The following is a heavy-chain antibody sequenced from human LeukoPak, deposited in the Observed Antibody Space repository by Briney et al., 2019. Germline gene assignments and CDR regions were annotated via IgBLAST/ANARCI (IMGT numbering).Heavy chain of an antibody. CDR2: IYYTGST. CDR3: ARNWKEALYYYYMDV. D-gene: IGHD1-1*01. Sequence: SETLSLTCTVSGGSISSNGYYWGWIRQPPGKGLEWIGSIYYTGSTFDNPSLKSRVTISVDKSRNQFSLKLTSVTAADTAVYYCARNWKEALYYYYMDVWGKGTTVTVSS. J-gene: IGHJ6*03. V-gene: IGHV4-39*07. CDR1: GGSISSNGYY.